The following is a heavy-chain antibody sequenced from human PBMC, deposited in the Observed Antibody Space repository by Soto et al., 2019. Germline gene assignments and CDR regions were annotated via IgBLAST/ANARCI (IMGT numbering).Heavy chain of an antibody. CDR3: ARGLIRWLLLNSIDF. J-gene: IGHJ4*02. D-gene: IGHD1-26*01. V-gene: IGHV4-34*01. CDR2: INHSGST. Sequence: SETLSLTCAVYGGSFSGYYWSWIRQPPGKGLEWIGEINHSGSTNYNPSLKSRVTISVDTSKNQFSLKLSSVTAADTAVYYCARGLIRWLLLNSIDFWGQGTLVTVSS. CDR1: GGSFSGYY.